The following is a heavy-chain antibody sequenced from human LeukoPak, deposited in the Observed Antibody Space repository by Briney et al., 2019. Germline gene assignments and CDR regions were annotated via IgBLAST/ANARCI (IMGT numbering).Heavy chain of an antibody. J-gene: IGHJ3*01. D-gene: IGHD6-25*01. CDR1: GGTFCGFY. CDR3: PKARSRARLPHAFDL. Sequence: SETLSLTSAVYGGTFCGFYWSWLRPPPGQGLDWIGKINHSRSTNSNTFLNSRVTISVDTSRKEFSLQLSSVSAAATAVYSCPKARSRARLPHAFDLWGQGTMVTVSS. CDR2: INHSRST. V-gene: IGHV4-34*08.